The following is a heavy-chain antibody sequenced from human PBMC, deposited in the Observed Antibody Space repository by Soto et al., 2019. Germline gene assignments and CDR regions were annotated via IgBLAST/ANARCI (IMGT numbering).Heavy chain of an antibody. V-gene: IGHV1-18*01. CDR2: ISAYNGNT. CDR3: ARWRYSSSSWGVPLGDY. J-gene: IGHJ4*02. D-gene: IGHD6-6*01. Sequence: QVQLVQSGAEVKKPGASVKVSCKASGYTFTSYGIIWVRQAPGQGLEWMGWISAYNGNTNYAQKLQGRVTMTTDTSTSTAYMELRSLRSDDSAVYYCARWRYSSSSWGVPLGDYWGQGTLVTVSS. CDR1: GYTFTSYG.